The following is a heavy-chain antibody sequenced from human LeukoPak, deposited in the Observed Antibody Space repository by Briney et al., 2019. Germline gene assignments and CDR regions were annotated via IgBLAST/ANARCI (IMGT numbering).Heavy chain of an antibody. CDR3: AKDRPDIVVVVAATGASDFDY. CDR1: GFTFSSYA. CDR2: ISGSGGST. V-gene: IGHV3-23*01. D-gene: IGHD2-15*01. Sequence: GGSLRLSCAASGFTFSSYAMSWVRQAPGKGLEWVSAISGSGGSTYYADSVKGRFTISRDNSKNTQYLQMNSLRAEDTAVYYCAKDRPDIVVVVAATGASDFDYWGQGTLVTVSS. J-gene: IGHJ4*02.